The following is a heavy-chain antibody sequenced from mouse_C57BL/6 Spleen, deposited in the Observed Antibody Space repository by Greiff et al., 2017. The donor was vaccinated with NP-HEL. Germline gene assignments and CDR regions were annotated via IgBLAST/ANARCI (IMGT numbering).Heavy chain of an antibody. CDR2: IDPSDSET. J-gene: IGHJ1*03. D-gene: IGHD1-1*01. CDR1: GYTFTSYW. Sequence: QVQLQQPGAELVRPGSSVKLSCKASGYTFTSYWMHWVKQRPIQGLEWIGNIDPSDSETHYNQKFKDQATLTVDKSSSTAYMQLSSLTSEASAVYYCARPRGYYGSRDFDVWGTGTTVTVSS. CDR3: ARPRGYYGSRDFDV. V-gene: IGHV1-52*01.